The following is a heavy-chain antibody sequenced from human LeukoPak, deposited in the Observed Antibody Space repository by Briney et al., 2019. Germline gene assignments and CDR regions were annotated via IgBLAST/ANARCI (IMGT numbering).Heavy chain of an antibody. CDR2: ISSTSNYT. CDR3: ARDPGGIAVPGLGFAFDI. J-gene: IGHJ3*02. Sequence: GGSLRLSCAASGFTFSSCSMDWVRQAPGKGLEWVSSISSTSNYTYYADSVKGRFTISRDNAKNSLFLQMNSLRAEDTAVYYCARDPGGIAVPGLGFAFDIWGQGTMVTVSS. D-gene: IGHD6-19*01. CDR1: GFTFSSCS. V-gene: IGHV3-21*01.